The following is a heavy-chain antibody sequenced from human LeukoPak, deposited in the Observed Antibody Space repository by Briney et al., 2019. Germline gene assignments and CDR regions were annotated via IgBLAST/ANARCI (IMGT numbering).Heavy chain of an antibody. CDR3: ARGWENDY. Sequence: GASVTVSFKASGYTFNSYGITWVRQAPGQGGEGVGWINTYNSNTNYAHKLQGRVTMTRDPFTSTVYMELRSLRSDDTAVYYCARGWENDYWGQGSLVTVSS. V-gene: IGHV1-18*01. D-gene: IGHD1-26*01. J-gene: IGHJ4*02. CDR1: GYTFNSYG. CDR2: INTYNSNT.